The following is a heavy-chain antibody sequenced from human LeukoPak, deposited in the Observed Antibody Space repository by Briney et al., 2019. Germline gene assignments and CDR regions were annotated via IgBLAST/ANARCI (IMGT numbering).Heavy chain of an antibody. Sequence: AGESLKISCKGSGYSFTSYWIGWVRQMPGKGLEWMGIIYPGDSDTRYSPTFQAQVTISADKSMSTAYLQWSSLKASDTAMYYCARQVGDIVVVPAARYYYYYYMDVWGKGTTVTVSS. J-gene: IGHJ6*03. D-gene: IGHD2-2*01. V-gene: IGHV5-51*01. CDR1: GYSFTSYW. CDR2: IYPGDSDT. CDR3: ARQVGDIVVVPAARYYYYYYMDV.